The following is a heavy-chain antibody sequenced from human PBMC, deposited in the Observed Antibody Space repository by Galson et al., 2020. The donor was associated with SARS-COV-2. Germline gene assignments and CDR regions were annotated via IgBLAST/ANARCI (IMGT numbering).Heavy chain of an antibody. J-gene: IGHJ4*02. V-gene: IGHV5-51*01. CDR3: AKGVLPTAKYYFDC. Sequence: TGGSLRLSCKGSGYSFTNYWIGWVRQMPGKGLELMGIIYPDDSDTTYSPSFQGQVTISADKSIGTAYLQWSSLKASDSAMYYCAKGVLPTAKYYFDCWGQGTLVTVSS. CDR2: IYPDDSDT. CDR1: GYSFTNYW. D-gene: IGHD2-2*01.